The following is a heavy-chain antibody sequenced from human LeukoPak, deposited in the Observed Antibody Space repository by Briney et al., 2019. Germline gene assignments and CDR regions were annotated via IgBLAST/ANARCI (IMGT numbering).Heavy chain of an antibody. D-gene: IGHD6-19*01. CDR2: IYHSGST. CDR3: ARGGSGWYNF. CDR1: GYSISSGYY. Sequence: SETLSLTCTVSGYSISSGYYWGWIRQPPGNGLEWIGSIYHSGSTYYNPSLKSRVTISLDTSKNQFSLKLSSVTAADTAVYYCARGGSGWYNFWGQGTLVTVSS. V-gene: IGHV4-38-2*02. J-gene: IGHJ4*02.